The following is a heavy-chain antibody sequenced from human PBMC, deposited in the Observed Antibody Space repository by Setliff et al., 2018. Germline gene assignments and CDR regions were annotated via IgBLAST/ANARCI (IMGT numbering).Heavy chain of an antibody. D-gene: IGHD6-19*01. CDR3: ARDSIAVAGTNP. V-gene: IGHV1-18*01. CDR2: ISAYNGNT. CDR1: GYTFTSYG. Sequence: ASVKVSCKASGYTFTSYGISWVRQAPGQGLEWMGWISAYNGNTNYAQRLQGRVTMTTDTSTSTAYMELSRLRSDDTAVYYCARDSIAVAGTNPWGQGTLVTVSS. J-gene: IGHJ5*02.